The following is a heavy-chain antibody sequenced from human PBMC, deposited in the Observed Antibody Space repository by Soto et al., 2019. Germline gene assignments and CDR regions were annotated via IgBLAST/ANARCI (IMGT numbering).Heavy chain of an antibody. D-gene: IGHD5-18*01. CDR2: IIPIFGTT. CDR1: GGTFSSYA. J-gene: IGHJ4*02. CDR3: ARDSGYSYGYCIDY. Sequence: SVKGSCKASGGTFSSYAISWVRQAPGQGLEWMGGIIPIFGTTNYAQKLQGRVTITADASTSTAYMELRSLRSDDTAVYYCARDSGYSYGYCIDYWGQGTLVTVSS. V-gene: IGHV1-69*13.